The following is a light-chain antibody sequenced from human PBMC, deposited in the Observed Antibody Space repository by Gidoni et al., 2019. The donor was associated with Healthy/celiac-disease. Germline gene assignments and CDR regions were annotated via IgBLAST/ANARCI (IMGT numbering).Light chain of an antibody. CDR1: QSLLHSNGYNY. CDR3: MQALQTPWT. Sequence: IVMTQSPLSLPVTPGGPASISCRSSQSLLHSNGYNYLDWYLQKPGQSPQLLIYLGSNRASGVPDRLSGSGSGTDFTLKIIRVEAEDVGVYYCMQALQTPWTFGQGTKVEIK. V-gene: IGKV2-28*01. J-gene: IGKJ1*01. CDR2: LGS.